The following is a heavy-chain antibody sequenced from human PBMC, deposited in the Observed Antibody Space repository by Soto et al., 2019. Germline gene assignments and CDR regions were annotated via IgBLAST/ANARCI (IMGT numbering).Heavy chain of an antibody. CDR1: GFTFSSYS. D-gene: IGHD2-2*01. Sequence: GGSLRLSCAASGFTFSSYSMNWVRQAPGKGLEWVSSISSSSSYIYYADSVKGRFTISRDNAKNSLYLQMNSLRAEDTAVYYCARDFCSSTSCYGVFNWFDPWGQGTLVTVSS. V-gene: IGHV3-21*01. CDR3: ARDFCSSTSCYGVFNWFDP. CDR2: ISSSSSYI. J-gene: IGHJ5*02.